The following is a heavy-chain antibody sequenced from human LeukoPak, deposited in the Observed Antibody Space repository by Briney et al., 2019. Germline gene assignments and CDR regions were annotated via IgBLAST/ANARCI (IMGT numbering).Heavy chain of an antibody. J-gene: IGHJ4*02. CDR1: AFTFSSYG. CDR2: ISYDGSNK. D-gene: IGHD3-22*01. V-gene: IGHV3-30*03. Sequence: PGGSLRLSCAASAFTFSSYGMHWVRQSPGKGLEWGAVISYDGSNKYYADSAKGRFTISRDNAMDSVYLQMNSLSAEGTDVYYCAREYYSDSSGSDYWGQGTLVTVSS. CDR3: AREYYSDSSGSDY.